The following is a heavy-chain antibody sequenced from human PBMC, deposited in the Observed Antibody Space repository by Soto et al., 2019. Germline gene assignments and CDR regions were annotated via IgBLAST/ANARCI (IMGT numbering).Heavy chain of an antibody. CDR2: ISSSSSYI. CDR3: ARDISLSSGYSYGYTVDY. J-gene: IGHJ4*02. Sequence: GGSLRLSCAASGFTFSSYSMNWVRQAPGKGLEWVSSISSSSSYIYYADSVKGRFTISRDNAKNSLYLQMNSLRAEDTAVYYCARDISLSSGYSYGYTVDYWGQGTLVTVSS. CDR1: GFTFSSYS. V-gene: IGHV3-21*01. D-gene: IGHD5-18*01.